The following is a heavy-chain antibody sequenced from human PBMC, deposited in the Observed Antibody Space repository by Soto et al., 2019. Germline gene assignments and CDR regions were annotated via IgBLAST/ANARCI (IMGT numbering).Heavy chain of an antibody. J-gene: IGHJ6*03. V-gene: IGHV4-59*08. Sequence: SETLSLTCTVSGGSISSYYWSWIRQPPGKGLEWIGYIYYSGSTNYNPSLKSRVTISVDTSKNQFSLKLSSVTAADTAVYYCARHSVAGHYYYYYYMDVWGKGTTVTVSS. CDR3: ARHSVAGHYYYYYYMDV. D-gene: IGHD6-19*01. CDR2: IYYSGST. CDR1: GGSISSYY.